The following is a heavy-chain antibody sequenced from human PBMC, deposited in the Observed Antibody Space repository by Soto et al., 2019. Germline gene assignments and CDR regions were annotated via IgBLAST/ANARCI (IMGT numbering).Heavy chain of an antibody. CDR1: GFTFSSYG. CDR3: AKGIGPIAAAGTPMDY. D-gene: IGHD6-13*01. Sequence: QVQLVESGGGVVQPGRSLRLSCAASGFTFSSYGMHWVRQAPGKGLEWVAVISYDGSNKYYADSVKGRFTISRDNSKNTLYLKMNSLRAEDTAVYYCAKGIGPIAAAGTPMDYWGQGTLVTVSS. J-gene: IGHJ4*02. CDR2: ISYDGSNK. V-gene: IGHV3-30*18.